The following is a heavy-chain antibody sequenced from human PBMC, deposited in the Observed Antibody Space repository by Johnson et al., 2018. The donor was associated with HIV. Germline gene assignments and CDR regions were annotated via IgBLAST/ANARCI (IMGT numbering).Heavy chain of an antibody. D-gene: IGHD1-26*01. J-gene: IGHJ3*02. CDR3: ARDRPPGGTAFDI. CDR1: GFTFSSYA. CDR2: IYSGGST. Sequence: QVQLVESGGGVVQPGRSLRLSCAASGFTFSSYAMHWVRQAPGKGLEWVSVIYSGGSTYYADSVKGRFTISRDNSKNTLYLQMNSLRAEDTAVYYCARDRPPGGTAFDIWGQGTMVTVSS. V-gene: IGHV3-NL1*01.